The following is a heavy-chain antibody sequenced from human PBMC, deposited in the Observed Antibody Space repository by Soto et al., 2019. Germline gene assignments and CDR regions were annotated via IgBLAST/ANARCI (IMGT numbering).Heavy chain of an antibody. CDR1: GFTFSSYS. D-gene: IGHD6-13*01. CDR3: ARARVQQLGDLYYYYGMDV. CDR2: ISSSSSYI. V-gene: IGHV3-21*01. J-gene: IGHJ6*02. Sequence: PGGSLRLSCAASGFTFSSYSMNWVRQAPGKGLEWVSSISSSSSYIYYADSVKGRFTISRDNAKNSLYLQMNSLRAEDTAVYYCARARVQQLGDLYYYYGMDVWGQGTTVTVSS.